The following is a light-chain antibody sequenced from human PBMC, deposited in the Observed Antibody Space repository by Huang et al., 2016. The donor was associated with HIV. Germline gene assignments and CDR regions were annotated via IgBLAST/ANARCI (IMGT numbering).Light chain of an antibody. CDR2: AAS. Sequence: DIQMTQSPSYLSASVGDRVTITCRASQSINRYLNWYQQKPGKDHKVLIYAASSLQSEDPSRISGSGSWTDFTLTINSLQPEDVAIYYCQQSYNTPLTFGGGTRVEIK. J-gene: IGKJ4*01. V-gene: IGKV1-39*01. CDR3: QQSYNTPLT. CDR1: QSINRY.